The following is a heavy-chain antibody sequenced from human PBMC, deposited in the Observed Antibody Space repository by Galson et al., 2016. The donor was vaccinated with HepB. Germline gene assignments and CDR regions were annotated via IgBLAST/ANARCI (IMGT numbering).Heavy chain of an antibody. Sequence: SLRLSCAVSGFSVSDNYMSWVRQAPGQGLEWVSLMYSDGRTHYADSAKGRFTISRDNSKNTVFLQMKSLRAEDSAVYSCYSRLGYCRGETCFGRYWGQGTLVTVSA. J-gene: IGHJ4*02. V-gene: IGHV3-53*01. D-gene: IGHD2-15*01. CDR3: YSRLGYCRGETCFGRY. CDR1: GFSVSDNY. CDR2: MYSDGRT.